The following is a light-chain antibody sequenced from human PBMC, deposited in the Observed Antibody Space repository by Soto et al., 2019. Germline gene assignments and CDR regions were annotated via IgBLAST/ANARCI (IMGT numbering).Light chain of an antibody. CDR3: MEAVHSPYT. J-gene: IGKJ2*01. CDR1: QSLLHSNGYNY. V-gene: IGKV2-28*01. Sequence: DIVMTQSPLSLPVTPGEPASISCRSSQSLLHSNGYNYLDWYLQKPGQSPQLLVYLGSNRASGVTDRFSGSGSGTDLTLKISRVEAEDVGVYYCMEAVHSPYTFGTGTKLEIK. CDR2: LGS.